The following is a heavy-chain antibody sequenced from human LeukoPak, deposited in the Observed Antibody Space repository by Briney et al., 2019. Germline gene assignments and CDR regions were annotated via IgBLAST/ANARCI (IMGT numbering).Heavy chain of an antibody. D-gene: IGHD3-9*01. V-gene: IGHV3-7*03. CDR2: IKQDGSEK. J-gene: IGHJ3*02. CDR3: AKSYDILTGLDAFDI. CDR1: GFTFSSYW. Sequence: GGSLRLSCAASGFTFSSYWMSWVRQAPGKGLEWVANIKQDGSEKYYVDSVKGRFTISRDNSKNTLYLQMNSLRAEDTAVYYCAKSYDILTGLDAFDIWGQGTMVTVSS.